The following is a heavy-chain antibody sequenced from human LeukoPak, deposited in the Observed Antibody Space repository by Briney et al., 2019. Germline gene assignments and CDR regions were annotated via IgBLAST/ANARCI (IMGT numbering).Heavy chain of an antibody. CDR1: GYTFTGFY. Sequence: ASVKVSCKASGYTFTGFYIHWVRQAPGQRLEWMGWINPYSGDTKYAQRFQGRVTMARDTSITTAYMELSRLGSDDTAVYFCARVESRVIVATVFDYWGQGTLVTVSS. CDR3: ARVESRVIVATVFDY. J-gene: IGHJ4*02. CDR2: INPYSGDT. V-gene: IGHV1-2*02. D-gene: IGHD5-12*01.